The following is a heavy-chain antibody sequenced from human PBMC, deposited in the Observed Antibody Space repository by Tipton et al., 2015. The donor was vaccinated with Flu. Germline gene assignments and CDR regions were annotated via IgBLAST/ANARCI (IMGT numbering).Heavy chain of an antibody. CDR3: ARCRSGYCDWFDP. D-gene: IGHD3-22*01. J-gene: IGHJ5*02. CDR1: GGSISSNY. V-gene: IGHV4-4*07. Sequence: TLSLTCTVSGGSISSNYWSWVRQPAGKGLEWIGRIYTSGSTNYNPSLKSRVTMSVDTSKNQFSLKLRSVTAADTAAYYCARCRSGYCDWFDPWGQGTLVTVSS. CDR2: IYTSGST.